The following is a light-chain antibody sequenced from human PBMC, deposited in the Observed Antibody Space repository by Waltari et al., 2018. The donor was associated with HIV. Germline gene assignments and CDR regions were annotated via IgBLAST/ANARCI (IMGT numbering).Light chain of an antibody. CDR3: QQYYSTAVT. J-gene: IGKJ5*01. CDR2: WAS. CDR1: QSVLYSSNNKDY. V-gene: IGKV4-1*01. Sequence: DIVMTQSPDSLAVSLGERPTIHFKSSQSVLYSSNNKDYLAWDRQKPGQPPKLLISWASTRGYGVPDRFSGSGSGTDVTLTRSSLQAEYVAVYYCQQYYSTAVTFGQGTRLEIK.